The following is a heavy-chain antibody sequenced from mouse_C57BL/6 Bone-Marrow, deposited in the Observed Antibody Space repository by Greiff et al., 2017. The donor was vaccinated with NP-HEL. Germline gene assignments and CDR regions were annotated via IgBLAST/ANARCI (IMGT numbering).Heavy chain of an antibody. J-gene: IGHJ4*01. V-gene: IGHV14-1*01. CDR2: IDPEDGDT. CDR1: GFNIKDYY. Sequence: VQLQQSGAELVRPGASVKLSCTASGFNIKDYYMHWVKQRPEQGLEWIGRIDPEDGDTEYAPKFQGKATMTADTSSNTAYLQLSSLTSEDTAVYYCTTDDYEARYAMDYWGQGTSVTVSS. CDR3: TTDDYEARYAMDY. D-gene: IGHD2-4*01.